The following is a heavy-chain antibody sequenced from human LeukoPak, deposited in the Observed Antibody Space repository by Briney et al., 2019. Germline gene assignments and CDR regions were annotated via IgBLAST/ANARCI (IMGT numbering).Heavy chain of an antibody. Sequence: PGGSLRLSCAASGFTFSDYGMHWVRQAPGKGLEWVAVISYDASNKFYPVSVDGRFTVSRDNSENTLYLQMKHMRVDDTATYYCARDRSSGGLRYFDWLFLWGQGTLVTVSS. D-gene: IGHD3-9*01. V-gene: IGHV3-30*03. CDR3: ARDRSSGGLRYFDWLFL. CDR1: GFTFSDYG. CDR2: ISYDASNK. J-gene: IGHJ5*02.